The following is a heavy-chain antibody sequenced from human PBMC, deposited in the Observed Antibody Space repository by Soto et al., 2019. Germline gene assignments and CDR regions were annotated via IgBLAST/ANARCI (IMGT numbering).Heavy chain of an antibody. CDR1: GVSFNNNG. V-gene: IGHV1-69*01. CDR3: ARVLYYGSGSYSPYGMDV. Sequence: QVQLVQSGAEVKKPGSSVKVSCKTSGVSFNNNGIGWVRQAPGHGLEWMGGVSPPFRTSNYARKFQGRISITADASTGTVNMVVSSLTSDDTAQYYCARVLYYGSGSYSPYGMDVWGQGTTVTVSS. CDR2: VSPPFRTS. J-gene: IGHJ6*02. D-gene: IGHD3-10*01.